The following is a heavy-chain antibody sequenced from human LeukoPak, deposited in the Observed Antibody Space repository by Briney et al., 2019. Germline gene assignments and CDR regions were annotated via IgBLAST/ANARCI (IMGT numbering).Heavy chain of an antibody. J-gene: IGHJ4*02. D-gene: IGHD3-22*01. V-gene: IGHV3-30*01. CDR1: GFTFSSYA. Sequence: GGSLRLSCAASGFTFSSYAMHWVRQAPGKGLECVAVISYGGGNKYYADSVKGRFTISRDNSKNTLYLQMNSLRTEDTAVYYCARDWGSSGYYYFDYWGQGTLVTVSS. CDR2: ISYGGGNK. CDR3: ARDWGSSGYYYFDY.